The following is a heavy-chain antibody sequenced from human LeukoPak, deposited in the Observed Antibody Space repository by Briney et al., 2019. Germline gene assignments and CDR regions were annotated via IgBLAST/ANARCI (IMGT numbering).Heavy chain of an antibody. V-gene: IGHV3-33*01. J-gene: IGHJ4*02. CDR2: IWYDGSNK. D-gene: IGHD3-9*01. CDR3: ARGLRYFDWLLPNYFDY. CDR1: GYTLSELS. Sequence: SCKVSGYTLSELSMHWVRQAPGKGLEWVAVIWYDGSNKYYADSVKGRFTISRDNSKNTLYLQMNSLRAEDTAVYYCARGLRYFDWLLPNYFDYWGQGTLVTVSS.